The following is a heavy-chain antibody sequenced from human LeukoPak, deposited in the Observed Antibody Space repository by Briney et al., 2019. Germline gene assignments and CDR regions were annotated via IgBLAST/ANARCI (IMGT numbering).Heavy chain of an antibody. D-gene: IGHD1-26*01. Sequence: PEGSLRLSCVASGFTFSSYAMSWVRQAPGTGLEWVSAIRGGGGSTYYADSVKGRFNISRDNSKTTLNMQMNSLRGEDTAVYYCAKDSGSYHPEYFHHWGQGTLVTVSS. CDR2: IRGGGGST. V-gene: IGHV3-23*01. CDR1: GFTFSSYA. CDR3: AKDSGSYHPEYFHH. J-gene: IGHJ1*01.